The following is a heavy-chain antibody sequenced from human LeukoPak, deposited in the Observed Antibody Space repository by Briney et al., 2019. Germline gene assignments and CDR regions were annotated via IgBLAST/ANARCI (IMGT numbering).Heavy chain of an antibody. V-gene: IGHV3-30*03. J-gene: IGHJ4*02. CDR2: ISYDGSNK. CDR1: GFAFSSYG. D-gene: IGHD2-2*01. Sequence: GGSLRLSCAASGFAFSSYGMHWVRQAPGKGLEWVAVISYDGSNKYYADSVKGRFTISRDNSKNTLYLQMNSLRAEDTAVYYCALSRVSTSWSGFDYWGQGTLVTVSS. CDR3: ALSRVSTSWSGFDY.